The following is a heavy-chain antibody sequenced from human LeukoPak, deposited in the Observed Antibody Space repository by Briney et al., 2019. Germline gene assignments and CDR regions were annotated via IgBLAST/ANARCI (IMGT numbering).Heavy chain of an antibody. D-gene: IGHD6-13*01. Sequence: SETLSLTCTVSGGSISSYYWSWIRQPAGKGLEWIGRIYTSGSTNYNPSLKSRVTMSVDTSKNQFSLKLSSVTAADTAVYYCASSGSFRQQLIKWGQGTLVTVSS. J-gene: IGHJ4*02. CDR3: ASSGSFRQQLIK. V-gene: IGHV4-4*07. CDR1: GGSISSYY. CDR2: IYTSGST.